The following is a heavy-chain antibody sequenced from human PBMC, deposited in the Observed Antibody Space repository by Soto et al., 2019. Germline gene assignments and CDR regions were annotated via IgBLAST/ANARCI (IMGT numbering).Heavy chain of an antibody. Sequence: PGGSLRLSCAASGFTFSSYWMSWVRQAPGKGLEWVANIKQDGSEKYYVDSVKGRFTISRDNAKNSLYLQMNSLRAEDTAVYYCAREDYYGSGSYYNAYYYHGMDVWGQGTTVTVSS. CDR1: GFTFSSYW. J-gene: IGHJ6*02. CDR3: AREDYYGSGSYYNAYYYHGMDV. D-gene: IGHD3-10*01. V-gene: IGHV3-7*01. CDR2: IKQDGSEK.